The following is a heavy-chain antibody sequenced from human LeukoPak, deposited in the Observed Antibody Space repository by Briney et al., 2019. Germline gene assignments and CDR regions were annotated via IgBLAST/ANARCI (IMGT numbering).Heavy chain of an antibody. CDR3: ARVYSYGQFDY. CDR2: ISSTSTYT. Sequence: GGSLRLSCAASGFTFSDYYMGWIRQAPGKGLEWVSYISSTSTYTNYADSVKGRFTISRDNAKNSLYLQMDILRAGDAAVYYCARVYSYGQFDYWGQGTLVTVSS. J-gene: IGHJ4*02. CDR1: GFTFSDYY. D-gene: IGHD5-18*01. V-gene: IGHV3-11*03.